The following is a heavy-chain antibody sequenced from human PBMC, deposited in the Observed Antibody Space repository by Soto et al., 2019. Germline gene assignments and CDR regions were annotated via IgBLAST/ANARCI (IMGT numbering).Heavy chain of an antibody. D-gene: IGHD3-22*01. CDR2: IYYRGST. CDR3: ARVRVDCYDCSCYYLFDY. J-gene: IGHJ4*02. Sequence: KTSVRRSRTCTVGGGSISSGDYYRSWIRQPPGKRLERIGYIYYRGSTYYNPSLKRRGTISGDTSKNQFSLKLSSVTAAVPAAYSCARVRVDCYDCSCYYLFDYCGRGSLVTVS. CDR1: GGSISSGDYY. V-gene: IGHV4-30-4*01.